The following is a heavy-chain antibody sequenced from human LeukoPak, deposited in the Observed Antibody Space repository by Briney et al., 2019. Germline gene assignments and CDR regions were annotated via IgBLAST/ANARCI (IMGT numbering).Heavy chain of an antibody. Sequence: SETLSLTCTVSGGSISSGGYYWGWIRQPPGKGLEWIGYIYHSGSTYYNPSLKSRVTISVDRSKNQFSLKLSSVTAADTAVYYCARVRYSSSWGRLTGYYYMDVWGKGTTVTVSS. J-gene: IGHJ6*03. D-gene: IGHD6-6*01. CDR2: IYHSGST. CDR1: GGSISSGGYY. V-gene: IGHV4-30-2*01. CDR3: ARVRYSSSWGRLTGYYYMDV.